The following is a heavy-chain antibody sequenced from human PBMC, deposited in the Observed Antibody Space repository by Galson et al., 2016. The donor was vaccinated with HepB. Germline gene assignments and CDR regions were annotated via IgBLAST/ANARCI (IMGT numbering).Heavy chain of an antibody. CDR3: ARRDSSKWLYYYYNYMDV. D-gene: IGHD3-22*01. V-gene: IGHV3-30-3*01. Sequence: SLRLSCAASGFTFSSFAMHRVRQAPGKGLEWVAFISHDGANTYYADSVKGRFTISRDNSDNTLYLTMNSLSPDDTAIFYCARRDSSKWLYYYYNYMDVWGKGTTVIVSS. CDR2: ISHDGANT. J-gene: IGHJ6*03. CDR1: GFTFSSFA.